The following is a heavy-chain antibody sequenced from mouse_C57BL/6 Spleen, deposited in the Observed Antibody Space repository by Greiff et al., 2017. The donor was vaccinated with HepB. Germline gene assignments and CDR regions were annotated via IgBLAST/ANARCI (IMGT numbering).Heavy chain of an antibody. Sequence: EVNVVESGGGLVKPGGSLKLSCAASGFTFSSYAMSWVRQTPEKRLEWVATISDGGSYTYYPDNVKGRFTISRDNAKNNLYLQMSHLKSEDTAMYYCAREVTSFDYWGQGTTLTVSS. CDR2: ISDGGSYT. J-gene: IGHJ2*01. CDR3: AREVTSFDY. CDR1: GFTFSSYA. D-gene: IGHD2-13*01. V-gene: IGHV5-4*01.